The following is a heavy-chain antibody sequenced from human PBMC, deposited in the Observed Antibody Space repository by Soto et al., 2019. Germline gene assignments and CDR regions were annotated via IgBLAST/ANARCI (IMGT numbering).Heavy chain of an antibody. CDR1: GGSISSGDYY. D-gene: IGHD3-16*01. CDR3: ASSEASGWGSWFDP. V-gene: IGHV4-30-4*01. J-gene: IGHJ5*02. Sequence: SETLSLTCTVSGGSISSGDYYWSWIRQPPGKGLEWIGYIYYSGSTYYNPSLKSRVTISVDTSKNQFSLKLSSVTAADTAVYYCASSEASGWGSWFDPSGQGTLVTVSS. CDR2: IYYSGST.